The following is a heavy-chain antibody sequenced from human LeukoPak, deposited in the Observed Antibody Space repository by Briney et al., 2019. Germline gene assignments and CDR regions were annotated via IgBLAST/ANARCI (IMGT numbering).Heavy chain of an antibody. CDR2: IRQDGSEK. CDR1: GFTFSSYW. D-gene: IGHD5-18*01. V-gene: IGHV3-7*01. Sequence: GGSLRLSCAASGFTFSSYWMSWVRQAPGKGLEWVANIRQDGSEKYYVDSVKGRFTISRDNAKNSLYLQMNSLRAEDTAVYYCAREGSVGYSYAKIDYWGQGTLVTVSS. CDR3: AREGSVGYSYAKIDY. J-gene: IGHJ4*02.